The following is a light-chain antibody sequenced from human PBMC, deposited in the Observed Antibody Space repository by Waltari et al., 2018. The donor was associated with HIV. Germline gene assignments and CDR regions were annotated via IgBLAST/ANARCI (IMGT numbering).Light chain of an antibody. CDR2: DVT. CDR3: VSYTEKDTFLL. J-gene: IGLJ2*01. V-gene: IGLV2-8*01. Sequence: QSALTQPPSASGSPGQSVAISCTGSSNDIGTYNFVSWYQHHPGKAPKLLIYDVTRRPPGIPDRFSGTKSGYTASPTVSDLQGEDEADYYCVSYTEKDTFLLFGGGTKLAV. CDR1: SNDIGTYNF.